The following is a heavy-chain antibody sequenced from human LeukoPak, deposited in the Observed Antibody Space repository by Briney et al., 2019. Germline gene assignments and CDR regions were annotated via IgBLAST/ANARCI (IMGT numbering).Heavy chain of an antibody. J-gene: IGHJ3*02. Sequence: PGGSLRLSCAASGFTFSSYWMSWVRQAPGKGLEWVANIKQDGSEKYYVDSVKGRFTISRDNAKNSLYLQMNSLRAEDTAVYYCARDQRWDLRDAFDIWGQGTMVTVSS. CDR2: IKQDGSEK. CDR3: ARDQRWDLRDAFDI. D-gene: IGHD1-26*01. V-gene: IGHV3-7*01. CDR1: GFTFSSYW.